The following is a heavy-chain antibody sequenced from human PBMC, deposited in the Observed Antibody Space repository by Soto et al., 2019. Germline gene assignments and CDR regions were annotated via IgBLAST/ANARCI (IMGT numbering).Heavy chain of an antibody. V-gene: IGHV4-30-2*03. CDR1: GGSISSGCYS. CDR3: ARHFRGSPLRF. D-gene: IGHD5-12*01. J-gene: IGHJ6*02. CDR2: MYHSGST. Sequence: SETLSLTCAVSGGSISSGCYSWSWIRQPPGKGLEWIGYMYHSGSTYYNPSLKSRVTISVDTSKNQFSLKLSSVTAADTAVYYCARHFRGSPLRFWGQGTTVTVSS.